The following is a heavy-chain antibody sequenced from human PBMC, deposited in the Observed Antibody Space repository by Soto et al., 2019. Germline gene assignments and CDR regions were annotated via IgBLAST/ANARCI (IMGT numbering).Heavy chain of an antibody. Sequence: XSVKVSFKASAYTFTSYYMHWVREAPGQGREWMGIINPSGGSTSYAQKFQGRVTMTRDTSTSTVYMELSSLRSEDTAVYYCARATIFGVVTPHYYYGMDVWGQGTTITVSS. CDR1: AYTFTSYY. CDR3: ARATIFGVVTPHYYYGMDV. CDR2: INPSGGST. J-gene: IGHJ6*02. D-gene: IGHD3-3*01. V-gene: IGHV1-46*01.